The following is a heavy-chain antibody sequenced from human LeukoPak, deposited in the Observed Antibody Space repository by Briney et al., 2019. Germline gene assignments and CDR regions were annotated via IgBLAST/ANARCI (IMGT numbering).Heavy chain of an antibody. V-gene: IGHV4-59*12. CDR2: IYYSGST. CDR3: ARDSGTTGEVKFDP. Sequence: SETLSLTCTVSGGSISSYYWSWIRQPPGKGLEWIGYIYYSGSTNSNPSLKSRVTISVDTSKNQFSLKVSSVTAADTAVYYCARDSGTTGEVKFDPWGQGTLVTVSS. D-gene: IGHD3-10*01. CDR1: GGSISSYY. J-gene: IGHJ5*02.